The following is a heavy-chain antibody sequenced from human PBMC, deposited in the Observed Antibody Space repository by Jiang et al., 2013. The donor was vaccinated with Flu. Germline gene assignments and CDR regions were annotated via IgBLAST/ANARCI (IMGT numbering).Heavy chain of an antibody. V-gene: IGHV4-39*01. CDR2: LLYGST. Sequence: GKGRGVDWEYLLYGSTYYNPSLKSRVTISVDTSKNQFSLKLSSVTAADTAVYYCASEVLWFGELPTAHDYWGQGTLVTVSS. CDR3: ASEVLWFGELPTAHDY. D-gene: IGHD3-10*01. J-gene: IGHJ4*02.